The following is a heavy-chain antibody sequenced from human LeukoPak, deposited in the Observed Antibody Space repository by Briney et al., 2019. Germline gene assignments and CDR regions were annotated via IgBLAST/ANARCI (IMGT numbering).Heavy chain of an antibody. J-gene: IGHJ5*02. Sequence: GGSLRLSCEASGFTFKLSAMNWVRQAPGKGLEWVSSITGFGTDTYYADSAKGRFTVSRDNSKSTLYLQMNSLRAEDTAVYYCARDRGPYVAIGNNWLDPWGQGTLVTVSS. V-gene: IGHV3-23*01. CDR2: ITGFGTDT. CDR1: GFTFKLSA. CDR3: ARDRGPYVAIGNNWLDP. D-gene: IGHD3-10*02.